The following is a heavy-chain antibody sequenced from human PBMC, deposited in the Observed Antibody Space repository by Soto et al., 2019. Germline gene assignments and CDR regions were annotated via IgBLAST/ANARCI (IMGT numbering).Heavy chain of an antibody. Sequence: QVQLVESGGGVVQPGRSLRLSCAASGFTFSSYGMHWVRQAPGKALEWVAVIWYDGSNKYYADSVKGRFTISRDNSKNTLYLQMNSQTAEDTAAYYCARGLLSWSFDYWGQGTLVTVSS. V-gene: IGHV3-33*01. D-gene: IGHD3-22*01. J-gene: IGHJ4*02. CDR1: GFTFSSYG. CDR3: ARGLLSWSFDY. CDR2: IWYDGSNK.